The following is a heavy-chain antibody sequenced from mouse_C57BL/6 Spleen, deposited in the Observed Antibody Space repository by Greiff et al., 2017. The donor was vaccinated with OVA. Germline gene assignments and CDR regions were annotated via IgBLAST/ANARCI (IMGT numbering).Heavy chain of an antibody. D-gene: IGHD1-1*01. CDR3: ARRGITTVVANFDY. CDR1: GYTFTSYG. V-gene: IGHV1-81*01. Sequence: QVQLQQSGAELARPGASVKLSCKASGYTFTSYGISWVKQRTGQGLEWIGEIYPRSGNTYYNEKFKGKATLTADKSSSTAYMELRSLTSEDSAVYFWARRGITTVVANFDYWGQGTTLTVSS. CDR2: IYPRSGNT. J-gene: IGHJ2*01.